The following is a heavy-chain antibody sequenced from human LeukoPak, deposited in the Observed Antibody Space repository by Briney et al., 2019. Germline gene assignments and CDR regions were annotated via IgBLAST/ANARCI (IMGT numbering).Heavy chain of an antibody. J-gene: IGHJ5*02. CDR3: ARQAYYYDSSGYPLSRFDP. D-gene: IGHD3-22*01. CDR1: GGSISSSSYY. V-gene: IGHV4-39*01. Sequence: SETLSLTCTVSGGSISSSSYYWGWIRQPPGKGLEWIGSIYYSGSTYYNPSLKSRVTISVDTSKNQFSLKLSSVTAADTAVYYCARQAYYYDSSGYPLSRFDPWGQGTLVTVSS. CDR2: IYYSGST.